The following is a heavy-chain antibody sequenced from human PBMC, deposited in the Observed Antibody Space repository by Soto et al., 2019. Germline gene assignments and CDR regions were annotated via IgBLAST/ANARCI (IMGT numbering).Heavy chain of an antibody. V-gene: IGHV3-33*01. CDR3: AREGRQQLAYSYGMDV. J-gene: IGHJ6*02. CDR2: IWYDGSNK. CDR1: GFTFSSYC. Sequence: QVQLVESGGGVVQPGRSLRLSCAASGFTFSSYCMHWVRQAPGKGLEWVSVIWYDGSNKYYADSVKGRFTISRDNSKNTLYPQMTSQRAEDTAVYYCAREGRQQLAYSYGMDVWGQGTTVTVSS. D-gene: IGHD6-13*01.